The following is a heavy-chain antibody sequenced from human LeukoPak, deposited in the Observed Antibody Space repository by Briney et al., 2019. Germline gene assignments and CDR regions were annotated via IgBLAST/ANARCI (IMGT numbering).Heavy chain of an antibody. CDR3: ARVAPIYSSSLYYLDY. J-gene: IGHJ4*02. Sequence: GGSLRLSCAASGFTFSSHVMHWGRQAPGKGLEWVAVIWYDGGNKYYADSVKGRFTISRDNSMNTLYLQMKSLRAEDTAVYYCARVAPIYSSSLYYLDYWGQGTLVTVSS. CDR2: IWYDGGNK. CDR1: GFTFSSHV. D-gene: IGHD6-13*01. V-gene: IGHV3-33*01.